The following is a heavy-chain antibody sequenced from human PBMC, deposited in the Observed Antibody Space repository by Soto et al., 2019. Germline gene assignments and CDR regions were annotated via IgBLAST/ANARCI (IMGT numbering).Heavy chain of an antibody. J-gene: IGHJ4*02. CDR3: PRGAAMVDY. CDR2: ISHSGST. Sequence: QLQLQESGSGLVKPSQTLSLTCAVSGGSISSGGYSWSWIRQPPGKGLECIGYISHSGSTYYNPSLKIRVTISLDRSKNQFSLKLSSVPAADTAVYYCPRGAAMVDYWGQGTLVTVSS. D-gene: IGHD5-18*01. CDR1: GGSISSGGYS. V-gene: IGHV4-30-2*01.